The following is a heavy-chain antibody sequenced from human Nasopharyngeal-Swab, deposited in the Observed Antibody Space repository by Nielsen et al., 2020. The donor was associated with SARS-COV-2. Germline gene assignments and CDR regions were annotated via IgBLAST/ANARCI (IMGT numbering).Heavy chain of an antibody. D-gene: IGHD6-13*01. CDR1: GGSISNYY. Sequence: SETLSLTCSVSGGSISNYYWSWIRQHPEKGLEWIGYIYYSEITNYNPSLKSRVTISVDTSKNQFSLKLSSVTAADTAVYYCGAGAGVGAFDIWGQGTMVTVSS. J-gene: IGHJ3*02. CDR3: GAGAGVGAFDI. CDR2: IYYSEIT. V-gene: IGHV4-59*12.